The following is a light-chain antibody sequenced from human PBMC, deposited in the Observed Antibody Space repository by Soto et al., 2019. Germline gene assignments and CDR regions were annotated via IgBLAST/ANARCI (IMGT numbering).Light chain of an antibody. CDR3: QHRSNWPPYT. J-gene: IGKJ2*01. CDR1: QSVSSC. Sequence: EIVLTQSPATLSLSPGERATLSCRASQSVSSCLAWYQQKPGQAPRLLIYDASNRATGIPARFSGSGSGTDFTVTISSLEPEDFAVYYCQHRSNWPPYTFGQGTKLEIK. V-gene: IGKV3-11*01. CDR2: DAS.